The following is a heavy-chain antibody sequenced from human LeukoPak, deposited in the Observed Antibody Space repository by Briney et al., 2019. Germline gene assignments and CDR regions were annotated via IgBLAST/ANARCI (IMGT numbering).Heavy chain of an antibody. CDR1: GYTFSGYY. Sequence: ASVKVSCKASGYTFSGYYMHWVRQAPGQGLEWMGWINPNSGGTNYAQKFQGRVTMTRDTSISTAYMELSRLRSDDTAVYYCARGYPLSTAAAGTYFQHWGQGTLVTVSS. D-gene: IGHD6-13*01. CDR2: INPNSGGT. V-gene: IGHV1-2*02. CDR3: ARGYPLSTAAAGTYFQH. J-gene: IGHJ1*01.